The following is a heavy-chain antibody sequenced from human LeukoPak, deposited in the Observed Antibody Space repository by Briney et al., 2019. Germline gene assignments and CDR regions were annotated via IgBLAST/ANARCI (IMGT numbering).Heavy chain of an antibody. CDR1: GFTFSSYW. Sequence: GGSLRLSCAASGFTFSSYWMNWARQAPGKGLEWVASINHNGNVNYYVDSVKGRFTISRDNARNSLYLQMNSLRAEDTAVYYCARDGGLEWLASHFDYWGQGTLVTVSS. J-gene: IGHJ4*02. D-gene: IGHD6-19*01. V-gene: IGHV3-7*01. CDR3: ARDGGLEWLASHFDY. CDR2: INHNGNVN.